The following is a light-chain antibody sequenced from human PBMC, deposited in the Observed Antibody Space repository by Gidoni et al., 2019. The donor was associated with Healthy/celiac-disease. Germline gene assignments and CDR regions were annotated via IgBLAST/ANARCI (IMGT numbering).Light chain of an antibody. CDR3: QQSYSTPRT. Sequence: IQMTHSPSSLPASVGDRVTITRRASQSISSYLNWYQQKPGKAPKLLIYAASSLQSGVPSRFSGSGSGTDFTLTISSLQPEDFATYYCQQSYSTPRTFGQGTKVEIK. V-gene: IGKV1-39*01. J-gene: IGKJ1*01. CDR1: QSISSY. CDR2: AAS.